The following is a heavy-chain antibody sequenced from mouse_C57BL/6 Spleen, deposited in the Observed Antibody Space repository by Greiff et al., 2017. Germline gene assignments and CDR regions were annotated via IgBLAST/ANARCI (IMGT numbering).Heavy chain of an antibody. D-gene: IGHD1-1*01. CDR1: GFTFSDYG. J-gene: IGHJ3*01. CDR2: ISSGSSTI. V-gene: IGHV5-17*01. CDR3: ASPDYDDSSLAWFAY. Sequence: EVQGVESGGGLVKPGGSLKLSCAASGFTFSDYGMHWVRQAPEKGLEWVAYISSGSSTIYYADTVKGRFTISIDNAKNTLFLQMTSLRSEDTAMXYCASPDYDDSSLAWFAYWGQGTLVTVSA.